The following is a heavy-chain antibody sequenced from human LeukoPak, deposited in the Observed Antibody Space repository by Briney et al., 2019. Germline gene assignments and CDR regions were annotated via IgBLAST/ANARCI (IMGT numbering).Heavy chain of an antibody. CDR3: ARVFAREDYGDYVANWFDP. V-gene: IGHV1-18*01. J-gene: IGHJ5*02. D-gene: IGHD4-17*01. CDR1: GYTFTTYG. CDR2: ISAYNGNT. Sequence: ASVKVSCEASGYTFTTYGISWVRQAPGQGLEWMGWISAYNGNTNYAQKLQGRVTMTTDTSTSTAYMELRSLRSDDTAVYYCARVFAREDYGDYVANWFDPWGQGTLVTVSS.